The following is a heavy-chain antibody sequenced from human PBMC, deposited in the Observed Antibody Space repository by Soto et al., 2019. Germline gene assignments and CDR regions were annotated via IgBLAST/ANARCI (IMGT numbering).Heavy chain of an antibody. V-gene: IGHV3-48*02. D-gene: IGHD1-7*01. CDR2: ISSSSSTI. CDR1: GFTFSSYS. CDR3: ARDSHGDNWNYDAPRY. J-gene: IGHJ4*02. Sequence: EVQLVESGGGLVQPGGSLRLSCAASGFTFSSYSMNWVRQAPGKGLEWVSYISSSSSTIYYADSVKGRFTISRDNAKNSLYLQMNSPRDEDTAMYYCARDSHGDNWNYDAPRYWGQGTLVTVST.